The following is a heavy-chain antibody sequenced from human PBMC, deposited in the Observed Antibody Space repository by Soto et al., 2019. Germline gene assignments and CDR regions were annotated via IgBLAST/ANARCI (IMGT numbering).Heavy chain of an antibody. D-gene: IGHD3-3*01. CDR3: ARSRITIFGVVIMGHKWFDP. J-gene: IGHJ5*02. CDR2: IFSNDEK. CDR1: GFSLSNARMG. V-gene: IGHV2-26*01. Sequence: QVTLKESGPVLVKPTETLTLTCTVSGFSLSNARMGVSWIRQPPGKALEWLAHIFSNDEKSYSTSLKSRLTISMDTSKSQVVLTMTNLEPVDTATYFCARSRITIFGVVIMGHKWFDPWGQGTLVIVSS.